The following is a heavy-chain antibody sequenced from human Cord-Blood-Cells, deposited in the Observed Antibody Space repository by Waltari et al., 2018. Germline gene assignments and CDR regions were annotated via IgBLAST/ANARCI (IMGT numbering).Heavy chain of an antibody. Sequence: QLQLQESGPGLVKPSETLSLTCTVSGGSLSSSSYYWGWIRQPPGKGLEWIGSIYYSGSTYYNPSLKSRVTISVDTSKNQFSLKLSSVTAADTAVYYCARQRWWLNPDYWGQGTLVTVSS. V-gene: IGHV4-39*01. CDR2: IYYSGST. CDR1: GGSLSSSSYY. D-gene: IGHD2-15*01. J-gene: IGHJ4*02. CDR3: ARQRWWLNPDY.